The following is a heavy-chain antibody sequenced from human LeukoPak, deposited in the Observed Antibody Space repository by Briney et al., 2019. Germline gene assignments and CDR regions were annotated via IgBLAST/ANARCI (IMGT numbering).Heavy chain of an antibody. Sequence: SETLSLTCAVYGGSFSGYYWSWIRQPPGKGLEWIGSIHYSGNTNYNPSLKSRVTVSVDTSKNQLSLRLYSVTATDTAVYYCARQGYISMYLDNWGLGALVTVSS. CDR1: GGSFSGYY. D-gene: IGHD6-13*01. CDR2: IHYSGNT. CDR3: ARQGYISMYLDN. J-gene: IGHJ4*02. V-gene: IGHV4-34*01.